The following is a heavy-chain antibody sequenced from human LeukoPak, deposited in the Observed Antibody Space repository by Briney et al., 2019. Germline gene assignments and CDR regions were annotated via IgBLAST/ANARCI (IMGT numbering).Heavy chain of an antibody. J-gene: IGHJ6*03. V-gene: IGHV4-59*11. CDR1: GGSISNHY. Sequence: SETLSLTCTVSGGSISNHYWSWIRQPPGKGLEWIGYIYYSGSTNYNPSLKSRVTISVDTSKNQFSLKLSSVTAADTAVYYCARTTEGGYSYGYFYYYYMDVWGKGTTVTISS. CDR3: ARTTEGGYSYGYFYYYYMDV. CDR2: IYYSGST. D-gene: IGHD5-18*01.